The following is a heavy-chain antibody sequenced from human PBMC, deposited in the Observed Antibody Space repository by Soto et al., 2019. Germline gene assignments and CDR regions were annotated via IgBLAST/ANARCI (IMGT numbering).Heavy chain of an antibody. Sequence: QVQLVQSGAEVKKPGSSVKVSCKASGGTFSSYAISWVRQAPGQGLEWMGGIIPIFGTANYAQKFQGRVTITADESTSPAYLELSSLRSEDTAVYYCARVASAWIKDAFDIWGQGTMVTVSS. J-gene: IGHJ3*02. CDR3: ARVASAWIKDAFDI. CDR1: GGTFSSYA. CDR2: IIPIFGTA. V-gene: IGHV1-69*12. D-gene: IGHD5-12*01.